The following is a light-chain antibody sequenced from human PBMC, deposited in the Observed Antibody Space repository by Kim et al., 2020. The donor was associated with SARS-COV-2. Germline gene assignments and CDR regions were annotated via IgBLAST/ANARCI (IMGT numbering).Light chain of an antibody. CDR1: SSDVGAYNS. V-gene: IGLV2-14*03. CDR2: DVS. CDR3: SSYTSSSTYV. Sequence: GQSITLSCTGTSSDVGAYNSVSWYQHHPGKAPKLLIYDVSERPSGVSNRFSGSKSGNTASLSFSGLQAEDEADYYCSSYTSSSTYVFGTGTKVTVL. J-gene: IGLJ1*01.